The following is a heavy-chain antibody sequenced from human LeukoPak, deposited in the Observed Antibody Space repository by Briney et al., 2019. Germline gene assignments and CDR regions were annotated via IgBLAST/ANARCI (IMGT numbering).Heavy chain of an antibody. CDR2: IYYSGST. Sequence: SETLSLTCTVSGGSISSSSYYWGWIRQPPGKGLEWIGSIYYSGSTYYNPSLKSRVTISVDTSKNQFSLKLSSVTAADTAVYYCASALLLWFGWGQGTLVTVSS. CDR1: GGSISSSSYY. D-gene: IGHD3-10*01. CDR3: ASALLLWFG. J-gene: IGHJ4*02. V-gene: IGHV4-39*01.